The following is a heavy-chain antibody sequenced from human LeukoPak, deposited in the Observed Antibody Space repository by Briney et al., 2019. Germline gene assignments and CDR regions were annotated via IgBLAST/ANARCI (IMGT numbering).Heavy chain of an antibody. CDR3: AKAGNWGGYYYYLDV. Sequence: PSETLSLTCTLSGGSISGYYWSWIRQSPGKGLEWIGYIYYSGSTNYNPSLKSRVTISLDTSKNQFSLKLSSVTAADTAVYYCAKAGNWGGYYYYLDVWGKGATVTVSS. D-gene: IGHD7-27*01. V-gene: IGHV4-59*01. CDR1: GGSISGYY. CDR2: IYYSGST. J-gene: IGHJ6*03.